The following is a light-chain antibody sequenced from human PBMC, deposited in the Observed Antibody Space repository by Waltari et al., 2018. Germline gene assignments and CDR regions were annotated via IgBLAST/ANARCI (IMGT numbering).Light chain of an antibody. CDR1: QSVRSY. V-gene: IGKV3-11*01. Sequence: EIVLTQSPAPLSLSPGDRATLSCRASQSVRSYLAWYQQKPGPAPRPLIYDTSNRATCIPARFSGSGSGTDFSLSISSLEPEDFAVYYCQQRHNWPLTFGGGTKVEIK. J-gene: IGKJ4*01. CDR2: DTS. CDR3: QQRHNWPLT.